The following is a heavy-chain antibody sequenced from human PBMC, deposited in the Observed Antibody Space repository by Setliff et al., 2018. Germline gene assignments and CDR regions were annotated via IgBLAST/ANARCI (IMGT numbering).Heavy chain of an antibody. V-gene: IGHV4-4*08. CDR3: ARRGGNRYFDY. CDR2: FYARGST. J-gene: IGHJ4*02. CDR1: GGSVSIYY. Sequence: SETLSLTCTVSGGSVSIYYWSWIRQPPGKGPEWIGYFYARGSTTYNPSLKSRVTISVDTSKNQISLKLSSVTAADTAVYYCARRGGNRYFDYWGQGTLVTVSS.